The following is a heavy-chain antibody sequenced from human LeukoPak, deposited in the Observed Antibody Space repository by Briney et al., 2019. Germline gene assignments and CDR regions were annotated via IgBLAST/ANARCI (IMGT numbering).Heavy chain of an antibody. CDR3: ARGLPAAGMNRDQSSGSGAFDI. J-gene: IGHJ3*02. V-gene: IGHV3-21*01. D-gene: IGHD6-13*01. CDR2: ISSTSSSI. Sequence: GGSLRLSCAASGFTFSSYSMNWVRQAPGKGLEWVAYISSTSSSILYGPSMQGRFTLSRENAKKSLNLQMNSLRAEDTAVYYCARGLPAAGMNRDQSSGSGAFDIWGQGTMVTVSS. CDR1: GFTFSSYS.